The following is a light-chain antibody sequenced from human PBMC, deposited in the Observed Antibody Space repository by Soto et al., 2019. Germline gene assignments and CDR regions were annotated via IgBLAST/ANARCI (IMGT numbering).Light chain of an antibody. V-gene: IGLV2-8*01. CDR2: EVT. CDR1: SSDVGGYNS. CDR3: SSHAGIINVV. Sequence: QSALTQPPSASGSPGQSVTISCTGNSSDVGGYNSVSWYQQHPGKAPKLIIYEVTKRPSGVPDRFSGSKSGNTASLTVSGLKAEDEADYYCSSHAGIINVVFGGGTQLTVL. J-gene: IGLJ7*01.